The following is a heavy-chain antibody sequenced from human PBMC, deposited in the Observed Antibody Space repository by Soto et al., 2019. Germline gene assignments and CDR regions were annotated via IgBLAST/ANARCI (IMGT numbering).Heavy chain of an antibody. CDR2: IYPGDSDT. J-gene: IGHJ6*02. CDR3: ARPAMVSNHYYYGMDV. D-gene: IGHD5-18*01. Sequence: GESLKISCKGSGYSFTSYWIGWVRQMPGKGLEWMGIIYPGDSDTRYSPSFQGQVTISADKSISTAYLQWSSLKASDTAMYYCARPAMVSNHYYYGMDVWGHGTTVTVSS. CDR1: GYSFTSYW. V-gene: IGHV5-51*01.